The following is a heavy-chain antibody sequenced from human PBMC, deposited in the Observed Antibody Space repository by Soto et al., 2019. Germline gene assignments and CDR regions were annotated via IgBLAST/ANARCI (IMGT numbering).Heavy chain of an antibody. CDR2: IFESGAT. V-gene: IGHV4-4*02. CDR3: TTSHAGELNN. D-gene: IGHD1-7*01. Sequence: QVQLQESGPGLVKTSGTLSLTCAASGGSISSSSWWTWVRQSPGKGLEWIGEIFESGATNYNPSLKSRLTMSVDKSKNQFSLNLSSLTAADTAVYFCTTSHAGELNNWGQGTLVTVSS. CDR1: GGSISSSSW. J-gene: IGHJ4*02.